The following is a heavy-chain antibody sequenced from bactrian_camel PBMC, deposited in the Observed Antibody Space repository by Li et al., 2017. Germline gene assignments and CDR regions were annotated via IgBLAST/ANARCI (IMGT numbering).Heavy chain of an antibody. CDR2: ISGDGRRT. J-gene: IGHJ7*01. CDR1: GFTFSTYG. V-gene: IGHV3S40*01. Sequence: VQLVESGGGLVQLGESLRLSCAASGFTFSTYGMSWVRQAPGKGLEWVGGISGDGRRTAYKDSVMGRLIISRDNAKNTLYLQMNSLKSEDTAMYYCAAEDQGSNPWTGGMDYWGKGTQVTVS.